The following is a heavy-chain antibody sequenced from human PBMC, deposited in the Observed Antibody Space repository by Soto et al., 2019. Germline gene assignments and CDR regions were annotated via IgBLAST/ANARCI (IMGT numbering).Heavy chain of an antibody. V-gene: IGHV1-18*01. D-gene: IGHD2-2*01. CDR3: ARDAACSSTSCYSDYYYYYGMDV. Sequence: GASVKVSCKASGYTFTSYGISWVRQAPGQGLEWMGWISAYNGNTNYAQKLQGRVTMTTDTSTSTAYMELRSLRSDDTAVYYCARDAACSSTSCYSDYYYYYGMDVWGHGTTVTVSS. J-gene: IGHJ6*02. CDR1: GYTFTSYG. CDR2: ISAYNGNT.